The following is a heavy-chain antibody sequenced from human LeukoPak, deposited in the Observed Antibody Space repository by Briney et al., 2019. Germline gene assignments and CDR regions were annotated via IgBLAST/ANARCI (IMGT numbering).Heavy chain of an antibody. CDR2: IKQDGSEK. J-gene: IGHJ4*02. V-gene: IGHV3-7*01. D-gene: IGHD6-6*01. CDR1: GFTFSSYW. CDR3: ARAAFAEQLVIIY. Sequence: GGSLRLSCAASGFTFSSYWMSWVRQAPGKGLEWVANIKQDGSEKYYVDSVKGRFTISRDNAKNSLYLQMNSLRAEDTAVYYCARAAFAEQLVIIYWGQGTLGTVSS.